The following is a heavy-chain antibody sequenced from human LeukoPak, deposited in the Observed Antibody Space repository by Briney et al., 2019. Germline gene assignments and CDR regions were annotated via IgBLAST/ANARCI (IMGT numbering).Heavy chain of an antibody. Sequence: ASVKVSCKVSGYTLTELSMHWVRQAPGKGLEWMGGFDPEDGETIYAQKFQGRVTVTEDASTDTAYMELSSLRSEDTAVYYCATALSYSSGWSRNHFDYWGQGTLVTVSS. CDR2: FDPEDGET. D-gene: IGHD6-19*01. CDR3: ATALSYSSGWSRNHFDY. CDR1: GYTLTELS. J-gene: IGHJ4*02. V-gene: IGHV1-24*01.